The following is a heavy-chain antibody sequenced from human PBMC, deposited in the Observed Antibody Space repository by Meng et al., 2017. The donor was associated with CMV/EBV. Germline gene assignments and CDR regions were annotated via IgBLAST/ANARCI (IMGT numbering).Heavy chain of an antibody. V-gene: IGHV4-30-4*08. CDR1: GGSISSGDYF. J-gene: IGHJ4*02. CDR3: ARVMGPNRTPYYFDY. CDR2: IYYSGRT. D-gene: IGHD1-14*01. Sequence: VLLQASGPDLFTPFSTLTLISTVSGGSISSGDYFWSWIRPSPGKGLEWIVYIYYSGRTYYNPSLKSRVTISVDTSKNQFSLKLSSVTAAHTAVYYCARVMGPNRTPYYFDYWGQGTLVTVSS.